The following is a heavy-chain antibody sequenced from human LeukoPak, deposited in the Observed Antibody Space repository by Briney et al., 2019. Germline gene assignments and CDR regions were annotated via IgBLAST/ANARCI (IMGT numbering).Heavy chain of an antibody. CDR1: GFTFSSYE. J-gene: IGHJ4*02. CDR2: INSRGSTI. V-gene: IGHV3-48*03. D-gene: IGHD1-26*01. CDR3: ARDRRVGAINFDY. Sequence: PGGSLRLSCAASGFTFSSYEMNWVRQAPGKGLEWVSYINSRGSTIYYADSVKGRFTISRDNAKESLYLQMNSLRAEDTAVYYCARDRRVGAINFDYWGQGTLVTVSS.